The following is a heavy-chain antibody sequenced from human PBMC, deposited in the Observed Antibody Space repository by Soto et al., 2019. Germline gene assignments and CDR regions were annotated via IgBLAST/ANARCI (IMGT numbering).Heavy chain of an antibody. Sequence: EVQLVESGGGLVQPGGSLKLSCAASGFSFSGSAMQWVRQASGKGLEWVGRIRSKTFRYATAYSASLNGRFTISRDDAKNTTYLHMNSLKTEDTAVYYCTPLSEGYSNYWGQGALVTVSS. V-gene: IGHV3-73*02. CDR1: GFSFSGSA. CDR3: TPLSEGYSNY. CDR2: IRSKTFRYAT. J-gene: IGHJ4*02. D-gene: IGHD2-15*01.